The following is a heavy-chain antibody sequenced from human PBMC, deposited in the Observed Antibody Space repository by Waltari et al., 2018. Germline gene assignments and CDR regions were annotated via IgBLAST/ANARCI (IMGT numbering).Heavy chain of an antibody. CDR3: ARINIVVVPAAIVRWFDP. D-gene: IGHD2-2*02. CDR1: GGSISSYY. V-gene: IGHV4-59*01. CDR2: IYYSGST. Sequence: QVQLQESGPGLVKPSETLSLTCTVSGGSISSYYWRWIRQPPGKGLEWIGYIYYSGSTNYNPSLKSRVTISVDTSKNQFSLKLSSVTAADTAVYYCARINIVVVPAAIVRWFDPWGQGTLVTVSS. J-gene: IGHJ5*02.